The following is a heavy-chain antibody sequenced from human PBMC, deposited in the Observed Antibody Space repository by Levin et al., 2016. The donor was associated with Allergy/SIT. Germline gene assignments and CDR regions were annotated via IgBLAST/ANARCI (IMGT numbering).Heavy chain of an antibody. D-gene: IGHD3-16*01. V-gene: IGHV5-10-1*01. CDR3: ARLYSSLGELLSNSPFDP. Sequence: GESLKISCEASGYTFTSYWITWVRQVPGQGLEWVGSIDPTDSYTLYSPSFRGHVTLSIDKSVSTAYLQWTGLKASDSGIYYCARLYSSLGELLSNSPFDPWGQGSLITVSS. CDR2: IDPTDSYT. CDR1: GYTFTSYW. J-gene: IGHJ5*02.